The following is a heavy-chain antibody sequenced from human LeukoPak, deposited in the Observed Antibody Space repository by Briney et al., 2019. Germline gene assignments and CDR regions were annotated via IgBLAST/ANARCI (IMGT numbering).Heavy chain of an antibody. CDR1: GYTFTSYA. D-gene: IGHD4-23*01. Sequence: ASVKVSCKASGYTFTSYAMNWVRQAPGQGLEWMGWISAYNGNTNYAQKLQGRVTMTTDTSTSTAYMELRSLISDDAAVYYCARHMTTVVTSLDNWGQGTLVIVSS. J-gene: IGHJ4*02. V-gene: IGHV1-18*01. CDR3: ARHMTTVVTSLDN. CDR2: ISAYNGNT.